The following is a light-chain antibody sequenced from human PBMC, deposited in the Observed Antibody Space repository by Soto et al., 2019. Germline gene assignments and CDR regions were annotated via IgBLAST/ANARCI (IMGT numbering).Light chain of an antibody. CDR2: GIS. Sequence: EIVLTQSPGTLSLSPGERATLSCRASQSVNSNYLAWYQQKPGQAPRLLIYGISSRATGIPARFSGSGSGTELTITISSLQPEDFEVYYCQQYSKWPITFGQGTRLEI. J-gene: IGKJ5*01. CDR3: QQYSKWPIT. CDR1: QSVNSNY. V-gene: IGKV3-20*01.